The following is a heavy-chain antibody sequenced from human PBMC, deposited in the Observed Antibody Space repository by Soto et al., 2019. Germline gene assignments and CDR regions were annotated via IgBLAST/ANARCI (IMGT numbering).Heavy chain of an antibody. Sequence: GGSLRLSCAASGFTFSSYAMSWVRQAPGKGLEWVSAISGSGGSTYYADSVKGRFTISRDNSKNTLYLQMNSLRAEDTAVYYCAKGKWSYNYGCVDYWGQGTLVTVSS. V-gene: IGHV3-23*01. CDR2: ISGSGGST. CDR1: GFTFSSYA. D-gene: IGHD3-16*01. CDR3: AKGKWSYNYGCVDY. J-gene: IGHJ4*02.